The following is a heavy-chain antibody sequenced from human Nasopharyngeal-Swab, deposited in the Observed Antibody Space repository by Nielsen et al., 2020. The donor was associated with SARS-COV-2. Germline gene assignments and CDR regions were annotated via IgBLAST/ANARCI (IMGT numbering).Heavy chain of an antibody. J-gene: IGHJ3*02. CDR1: GGSISSGGYY. V-gene: IGHV4-31*03. D-gene: IGHD3-22*01. CDR2: IYYSGST. CDR3: ARAMIVVVINAFDI. Sequence: SETLSLTCTVSGGSISSGGYYWSWIRQHPGKGLEWIGYIYYSGSTYYNPSLKSRVTISVDTSKNQFSLKLSSVTAADTAVYYCARAMIVVVINAFDIWGQGTMVTVSS.